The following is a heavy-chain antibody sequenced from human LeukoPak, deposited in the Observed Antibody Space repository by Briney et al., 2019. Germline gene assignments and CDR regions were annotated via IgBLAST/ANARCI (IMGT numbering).Heavy chain of an antibody. CDR2: IRSKAYGGTT. V-gene: IGHV3-49*04. CDR3: TRAGGGSSRFPAFFDY. D-gene: IGHD6-13*01. J-gene: IGHJ4*02. CDR1: GFTFGDYA. Sequence: GRSLRLSCTASGFTFGDYAMSWVRQAPEKGLEWVGFIRSKAYGGTTEYAASVKGRFTISRDDSKSIAYLQMNSLKTEDTAVYYCTRAGGGSSRFPAFFDYWGQGTLVTVSS.